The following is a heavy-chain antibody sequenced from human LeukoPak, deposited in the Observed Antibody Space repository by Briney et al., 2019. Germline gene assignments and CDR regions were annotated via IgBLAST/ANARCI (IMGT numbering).Heavy chain of an antibody. J-gene: IGHJ4*02. CDR3: AKHQTVRAVADRFDY. Sequence: SETLSLTCTVSGGSISSYYWSWIRQHAGKGLEWIGRIYTSGSTNYNPSLKSRVTMSVDTSKNQFSLKLSSVTAADTAVYYCAKHQTVRAVADRFDYWGQGTLVTVSS. D-gene: IGHD6-19*01. V-gene: IGHV4-4*07. CDR1: GGSISSYY. CDR2: IYTSGST.